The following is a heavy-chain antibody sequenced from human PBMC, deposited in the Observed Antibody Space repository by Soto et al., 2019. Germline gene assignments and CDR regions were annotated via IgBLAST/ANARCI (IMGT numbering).Heavy chain of an antibody. CDR2: ISGSGDST. D-gene: IGHD6-19*01. J-gene: IGHJ4*02. Sequence: PGXSLILSCAASGFTFGNYAMSCVRQAPWTGLQWVSAISGSGDSTYYADSVKGRFTISRDNSRNTLHLQMNSLRAEDTAIYYCAVPTGIEVTGPDYWGRGTLVTVSS. CDR3: AVPTGIEVTGPDY. CDR1: GFTFGNYA. V-gene: IGHV3-23*01.